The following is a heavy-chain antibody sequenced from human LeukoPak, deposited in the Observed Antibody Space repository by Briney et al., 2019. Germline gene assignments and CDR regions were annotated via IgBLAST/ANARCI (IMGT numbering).Heavy chain of an antibody. D-gene: IGHD3-22*01. CDR1: GFTFSSYA. CDR3: ARGRYYDNSVYYYFDY. Sequence: GGSLRLSCAASGFTFSSYAMSWVRQAPGMGLAWVSAISGSGGSTYYAVSVKGRFTISRDTSKNTLYLQMNSLRAEGTAVYYCARGRYYDNSVYYYFDYWGQGTLVTVSS. V-gene: IGHV3-23*01. CDR2: ISGSGGST. J-gene: IGHJ4*02.